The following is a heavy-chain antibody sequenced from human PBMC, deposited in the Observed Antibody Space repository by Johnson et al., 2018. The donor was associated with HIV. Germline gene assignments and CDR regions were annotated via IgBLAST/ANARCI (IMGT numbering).Heavy chain of an antibody. Sequence: VQLVESGGGLVQPGGSLRLSCAASGFTFSSHWMHWVRQPPGKGLVWVSRINSDGSSTSSADSVKGRFTISRDNAKNTLYLQMNSLRVEDTAVYYCARAIDQGYSSGWSSDVYDIWGQGTMVTVSA. D-gene: IGHD6-19*01. CDR1: GFTFSSHW. CDR3: ARAIDQGYSSGWSSDVYDI. V-gene: IGHV3-74*02. CDR2: INSDGSST. J-gene: IGHJ3*02.